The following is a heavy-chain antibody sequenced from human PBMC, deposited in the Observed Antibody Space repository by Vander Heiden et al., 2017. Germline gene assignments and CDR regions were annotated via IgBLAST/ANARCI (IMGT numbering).Heavy chain of an antibody. CDR3: ARDDYSNYGFGY. V-gene: IGHV4-31*03. CDR2: IYYSVIT. J-gene: IGHJ4*02. Sequence: QVQLPESGPALVKPSPPLSPPCSVSGGSISSGGYYWGGIRRQPGKGLEWIGYIYYSVITYYNPALKSRVTISVDTAKNQFPLKLSSVSAADSAVYFCARDDYSNYGFGYWGQG. D-gene: IGHD4-4*01. CDR1: GGSISSGGYY.